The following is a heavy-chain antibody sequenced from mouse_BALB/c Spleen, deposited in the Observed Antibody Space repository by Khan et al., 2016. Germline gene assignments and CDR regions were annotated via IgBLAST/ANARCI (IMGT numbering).Heavy chain of an antibody. CDR3: ARTYGNYGYFDV. V-gene: IGHV5-4*02. CDR2: ISDGGAYT. Sequence: EVELVESGGGLVKPGGSLKLSCAASGFTFSDYYMYWVRQTPEKRLEWVATISDGGAYTYYPDSVKGRFTISSDNAKNNLYLQVSSLKSEDTAMYYCARTYGNYGYFDVWGAGTTVTVSS. J-gene: IGHJ1*01. CDR1: GFTFSDYY. D-gene: IGHD1-1*02.